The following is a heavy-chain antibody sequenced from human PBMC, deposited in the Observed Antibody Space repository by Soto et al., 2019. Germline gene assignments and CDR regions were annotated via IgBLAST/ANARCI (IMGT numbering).Heavy chain of an antibody. D-gene: IGHD3-3*01. CDR1: GGSISSYY. J-gene: IGHJ6*03. V-gene: IGHV4-59*01. Sequence: PSETLSLTCTVSGGSISSYYWSWIRQPPGKGLEWIGYIYYSGSTNYNPSLKSRVTISVDTSKNQFSLKLSSVTAADTAVYYCARGLRFLEWPKYYYYMDVWGKGTTVTVSS. CDR2: IYYSGST. CDR3: ARGLRFLEWPKYYYYMDV.